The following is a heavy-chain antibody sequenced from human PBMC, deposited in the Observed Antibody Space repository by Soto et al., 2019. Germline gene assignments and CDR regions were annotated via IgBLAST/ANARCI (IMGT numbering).Heavy chain of an antibody. D-gene: IGHD3-22*01. J-gene: IGHJ6*02. CDR2: ISGSGGST. CDR3: AKAGAARGGWCDYYESSGDYCVRGKDD. Sequence: GESLRLSCAASGFTFISYAMSWVRQAPGKGLEWVSAISGSGGSTYYGDSVKGRFTISRDNSKNTLYLQMNSLRAEDTAVYYCAKAGAARGGWCDYYESSGDYCVRGKDDWGEGTRDTDSS. V-gene: IGHV3-23*01. CDR1: GFTFISYA.